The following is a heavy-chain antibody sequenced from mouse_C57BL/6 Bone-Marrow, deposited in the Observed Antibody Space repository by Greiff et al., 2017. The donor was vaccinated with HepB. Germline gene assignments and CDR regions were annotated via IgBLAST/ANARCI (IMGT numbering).Heavy chain of an antibody. Sequence: VQLQQSGAELAKPGASVKLSCKASGYTFTSYWMHWVKQRTGQGLEWIGYINPSSGDTKYNQKFKDKATLTADKSSSTAYMQLSSLTYEDSAGYYCARFYDGYYGAMDYWGQVTSVTVSS. CDR1: GYTFTSYW. J-gene: IGHJ4*01. CDR3: ARFYDGYYGAMDY. D-gene: IGHD2-3*01. CDR2: INPSSGDT. V-gene: IGHV1-7*01.